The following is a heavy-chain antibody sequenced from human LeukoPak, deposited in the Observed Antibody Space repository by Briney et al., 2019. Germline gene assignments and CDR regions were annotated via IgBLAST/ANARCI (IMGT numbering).Heavy chain of an antibody. Sequence: SVKVSCKASGFTFTSSAVQWVRQARGQGLEWIGWIVVGSGNTNYAQKFQERVTITRDMSTSTAYMELSSLRSEDTAVYYCAASAGDYDVHYYYYYMDVWGKGTTVTVSS. J-gene: IGHJ6*03. CDR3: AASAGDYDVHYYYYYMDV. D-gene: IGHD4-17*01. CDR1: GFTFTSSA. CDR2: IVVGSGNT. V-gene: IGHV1-58*01.